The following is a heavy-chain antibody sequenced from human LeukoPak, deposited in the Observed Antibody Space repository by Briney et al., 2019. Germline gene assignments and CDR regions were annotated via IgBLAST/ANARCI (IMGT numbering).Heavy chain of an antibody. CDR3: AKDRLTTVVMGYLDY. CDR2: IRYDGSNK. CDR1: GFTFGDYA. J-gene: IGHJ4*02. D-gene: IGHD4-23*01. V-gene: IGHV3-30*02. Sequence: GGSLRLSCTASGFTFGDYAMTWVRQAPGKGLEWVAFIRYDGSNKYYADSVKGRFTISRDNSKNTLYLQMNSLRTDDTAVYYCAKDRLTTVVMGYLDYWGQGTLVTVPS.